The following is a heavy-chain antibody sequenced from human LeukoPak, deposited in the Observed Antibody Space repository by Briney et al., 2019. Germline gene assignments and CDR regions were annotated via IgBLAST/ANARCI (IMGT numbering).Heavy chain of an antibody. Sequence: PGGSLRLSCAASGFTFSTYNTNWVRQAPGKGLEWVSYISSSSSTILYADSVRGRFTVSRDNAKNSLYLQMNSLRDEDTAVYYCVKEGLGEPDDAFDIWGQGSTVTVSS. CDR3: VKEGLGEPDDAFDI. D-gene: IGHD1-14*01. CDR2: ISSSSSTI. J-gene: IGHJ3*02. CDR1: GFTFSTYN. V-gene: IGHV3-48*02.